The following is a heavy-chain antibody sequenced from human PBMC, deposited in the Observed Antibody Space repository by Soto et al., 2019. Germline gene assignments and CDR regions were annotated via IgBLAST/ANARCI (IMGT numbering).Heavy chain of an antibody. CDR3: ASPLKWSGYYIAFDY. D-gene: IGHD3-3*01. V-gene: IGHV1-69*01. J-gene: IGHJ4*02. Sequence: QVQLLQSGAEVKKPGSSVKVSCKASGATFSSFAFSWVRQAPGQGLEWMGVIIPIFDTIEFAQKFQGRVTFTADESTGTAYMELSSLTSEDTAVYYCASPLKWSGYYIAFDYWGQGTLVIVSS. CDR2: IIPIFDTI. CDR1: GATFSSFA.